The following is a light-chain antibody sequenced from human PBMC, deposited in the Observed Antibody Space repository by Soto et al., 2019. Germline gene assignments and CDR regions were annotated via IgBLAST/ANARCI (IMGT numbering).Light chain of an antibody. J-gene: IGLJ2*01. CDR1: NIGSKS. CDR3: HVWDTSADQGV. V-gene: IGLV3-21*04. Sequence: SYELTQSPSVSVAPGETATISCEGRNIGSKSVHWYQQKAGQAPILVISYDNDRPSVIPERFSGSNSGNTATLTINRVEAGDEADYYCHVWDTSADQGVFGGGTKLTVL. CDR2: YDN.